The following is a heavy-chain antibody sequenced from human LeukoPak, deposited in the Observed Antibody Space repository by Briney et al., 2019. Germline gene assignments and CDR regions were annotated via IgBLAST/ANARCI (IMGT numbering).Heavy chain of an antibody. J-gene: IGHJ4*02. V-gene: IGHV4-39*01. CDR2: VYYSGNT. Sequence: PSGTLSLTCTVSGGDIISRSHYWGWIRQPPGKGLEWIGSVYYSGNTYYNPSLKRRATISIDTPTSKNQFSLTLTSVTAADTAVYYCARHHAEILVPNDWGQGTLVTVSS. CDR3: ARHHAEILVPND. CDR1: GGDIISRSHY. D-gene: IGHD1-1*01.